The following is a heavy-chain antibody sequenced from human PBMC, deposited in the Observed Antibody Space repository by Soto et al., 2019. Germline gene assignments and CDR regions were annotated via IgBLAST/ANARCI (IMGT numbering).Heavy chain of an antibody. CDR3: ARDIQDGYNFSGWFDP. V-gene: IGHV1-69*01. CDR1: GGTFSSYA. CDR2: SIPIFGTA. Sequence: QVQLVQSGAEVKKPGSSVKVSCKASGGTFSSYAISWVRQAPGQGLEWMGGSIPIFGTANYAQKFQGSVTITADESTSTAYMELSSLRSEDTAVYYCARDIQDGYNFSGWFDPWGQGTLVTVSS. J-gene: IGHJ5*02. D-gene: IGHD5-12*01.